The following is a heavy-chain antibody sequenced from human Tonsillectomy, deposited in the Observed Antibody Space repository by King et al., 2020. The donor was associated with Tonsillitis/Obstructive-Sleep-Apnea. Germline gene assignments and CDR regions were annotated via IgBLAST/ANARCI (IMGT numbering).Heavy chain of an antibody. V-gene: IGHV3-7*01. CDR3: ARGGSDFWSGYPHYFDY. D-gene: IGHD3-3*01. CDR2: IKQDGSEK. CDR1: GFTFSSYW. J-gene: IGHJ4*02. Sequence: EMQLVQSGGGLVQPGGSLRLSCAASGFTFSSYWMSWVRQAPGKGLEWVANIKQDGSEKYYVDSVKGRFTISSDNAKNSLYLQMNSLRAVDTAVYCCARGGSDFWSGYPHYFDYWGQGTLVTVSS.